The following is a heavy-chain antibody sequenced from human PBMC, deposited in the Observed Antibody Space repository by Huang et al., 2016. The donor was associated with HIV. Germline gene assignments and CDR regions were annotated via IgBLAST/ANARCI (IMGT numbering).Heavy chain of an antibody. Sequence: QLQLQESGPGQVKPSETLSLTCTVSGDFISSTNYYWGWIRPSPGKGLEWVGRVYQSGSTNYNPSLKSRVTLSVDTSRNQFSLRLNSVTAADTAVYYCASQHIGAAATWFWGRGTQVAVSS. D-gene: IGHD6-13*01. CDR2: VYQSGST. CDR1: GDFISSTNYY. J-gene: IGHJ4*02. V-gene: IGHV4-39*01. CDR3: ASQHIGAAATWF.